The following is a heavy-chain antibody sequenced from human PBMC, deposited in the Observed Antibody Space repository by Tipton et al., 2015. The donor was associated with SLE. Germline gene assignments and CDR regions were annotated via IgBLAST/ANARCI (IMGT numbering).Heavy chain of an antibody. Sequence: TLSLTCTVSGGSISGYYWSWVRQPAGKGLEWIGRIYTCGSTYYNPSLKSRVTISVDTSKNQFSLKLSSVTAADTAVYYCARTLAAQIDYWGQGTVVTVSS. CDR1: GGSISGYY. CDR3: ARTLAAQIDY. J-gene: IGHJ4*02. CDR2: IYTCGST. V-gene: IGHV4-4*07. D-gene: IGHD6-6*01.